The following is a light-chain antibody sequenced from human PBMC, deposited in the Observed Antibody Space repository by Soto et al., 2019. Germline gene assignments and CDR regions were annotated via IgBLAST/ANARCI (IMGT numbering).Light chain of an antibody. CDR2: LDSDGSH. J-gene: IGLJ2*01. Sequence: QSVLTQSPSASASLGASVKLTCTLSSGHSSYALAGHQQQPEKGPRYLMKLDSDGSHTKGDAIPDRFSGASSGAKRYLTIASLQSEDEADYDGQPWGTGIHVVFGGGTKLTVL. V-gene: IGLV4-69*01. CDR1: SGHSSYA. CDR3: QPWGTGIHVV.